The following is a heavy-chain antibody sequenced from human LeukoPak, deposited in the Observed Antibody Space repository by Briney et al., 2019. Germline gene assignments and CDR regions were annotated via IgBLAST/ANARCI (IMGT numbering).Heavy chain of an antibody. V-gene: IGHV3-7*01. CDR2: VKVDGSDK. CDR1: GFTFSNYW. CDR3: ARNADPSGKYPDY. D-gene: IGHD1-26*01. Sequence: GGSLRLSCAASGFTFSNYWMAWVRQSPGKGLEWVANVKVDGSDKNYVDSVKGRFTISRDNAKNSVYLQMNSLRAEDTALYYCARNADPSGKYPDYWGQGTLVTVSS. J-gene: IGHJ4*02.